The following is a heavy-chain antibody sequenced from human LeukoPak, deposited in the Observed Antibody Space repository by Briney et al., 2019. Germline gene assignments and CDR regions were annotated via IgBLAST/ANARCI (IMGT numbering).Heavy chain of an antibody. Sequence: GASVKVSCKASGYTFTSYGISWVRQAPGQGLEWMGWISAYNGNTNYAQKFQGRVTMTTDTSTSTAYMELRSLRSDDTAVYYCARERGDYVWGSYRFYFDYWGQGTLVTVSS. CDR1: GYTFTSYG. CDR3: ARERGDYVWGSYRFYFDY. J-gene: IGHJ4*02. V-gene: IGHV1-18*01. CDR2: ISAYNGNT. D-gene: IGHD3-16*02.